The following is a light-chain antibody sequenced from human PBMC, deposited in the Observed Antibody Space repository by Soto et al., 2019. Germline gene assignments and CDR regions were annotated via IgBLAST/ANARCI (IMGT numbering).Light chain of an antibody. V-gene: IGLV7-46*01. CDR1: TGPVTSGHY. CDR2: DTS. CDR3: LLWCSDGWV. Sequence: QTVVTQEPSLTVSPGGTITLTCGSSTGPVTSGHYPYWFQQKTGQAPRTLIYDTSNKHSWTPARLSGSLLGGKAALTLSGAQPEDEADYYCLLWCSDGWVFGGGTKLTVL. J-gene: IGLJ3*02.